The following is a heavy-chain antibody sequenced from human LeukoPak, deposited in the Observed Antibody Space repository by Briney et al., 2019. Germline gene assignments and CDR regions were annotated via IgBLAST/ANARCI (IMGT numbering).Heavy chain of an antibody. CDR1: GFTFSSYG. V-gene: IGHV3-30*03. CDR2: ISYDGSNK. D-gene: IGHD5-12*01. CDR3: ARGGYGKTRYFDY. Sequence: GRSLGLSCAASGFTFSSYGMHWVRQAPGKGLEWVAVISYDGSNKYYADSVKGRFTISRDNSKNTLYLQMNSLRAEDTAVYYCARGGYGKTRYFDYWGQGTLVTVSS. J-gene: IGHJ4*02.